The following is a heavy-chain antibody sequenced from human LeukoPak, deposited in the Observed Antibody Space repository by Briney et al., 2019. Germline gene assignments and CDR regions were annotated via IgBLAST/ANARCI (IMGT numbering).Heavy chain of an antibody. V-gene: IGHV3-23*01. Sequence: ETGGSLRLSCAASGFTFSSYAMSWVRQAPGKGLEWVSAISGSGGSTYYADSVKGRFTISRDNSKNTLYLQMNSLRAEDTAVYYCAKAVAAAPRGGYSDYWGQGTLVTVSS. D-gene: IGHD6-13*01. CDR3: AKAVAAAPRGGYSDY. CDR2: ISGSGGST. CDR1: GFTFSSYA. J-gene: IGHJ4*02.